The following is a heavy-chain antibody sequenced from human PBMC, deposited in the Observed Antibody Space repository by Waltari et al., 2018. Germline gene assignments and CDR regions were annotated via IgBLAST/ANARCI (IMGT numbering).Heavy chain of an antibody. Sequence: QMQLQESGPGLVNPSETLSLICTASGGSIYSYSYYWGCIRQPPGQGLKWIGTVYSNGATQYNPSLKSRVTVSIDTSKNQFSLKLNSVTVADTAVYYCAREARVGASASGGYWGQGTLVTVSS. CDR2: VYSNGAT. D-gene: IGHD1-26*01. CDR1: GGSIYSYSYY. V-gene: IGHV4-39*07. J-gene: IGHJ4*02. CDR3: AREARVGASASGGY.